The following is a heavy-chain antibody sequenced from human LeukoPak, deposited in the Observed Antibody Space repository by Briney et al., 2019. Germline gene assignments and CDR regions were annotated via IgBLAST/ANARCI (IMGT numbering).Heavy chain of an antibody. CDR2: VEPADGDK. V-gene: IGHV1-24*01. CDR3: VSGNCNDGRWSIRLDF. CDR1: VNTLPQES. Sequence: SVHVSCKVSVNTLPQESIHRLRQAPGTALEGVGVVEPADGDKFYAEKLQGRITMVEDFSTDTAYMEPRNLTSDDTGVYYCVSGNCNDGRWSIRLDFWGQGSLITVST. D-gene: IGHD1-1*01. J-gene: IGHJ4*02.